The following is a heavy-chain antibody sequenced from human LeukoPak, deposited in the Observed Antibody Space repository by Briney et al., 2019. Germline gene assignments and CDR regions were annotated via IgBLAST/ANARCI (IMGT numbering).Heavy chain of an antibody. CDR3: ASVMVRGEPYYYYYYMDV. CDR2: INHSGST. V-gene: IGHV4-34*01. Sequence: SETLSLTCAVYGGSFSGYYWSWIRQPPGKGLEWIGEINHSGSTNYNPSLKSRVTISVDTSKNQFSLKLSSVTAADTAVYYCASVMVRGEPYYYYYYMDVWGKGTTVTISS. D-gene: IGHD3-10*01. J-gene: IGHJ6*03. CDR1: GGSFSGYY.